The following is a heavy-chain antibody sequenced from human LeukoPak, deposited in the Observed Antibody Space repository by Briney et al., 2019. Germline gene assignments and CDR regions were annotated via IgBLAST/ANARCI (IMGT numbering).Heavy chain of an antibody. CDR2: ISGSGGST. D-gene: IGHD3-10*01. CDR3: ATMVRGVIPNWFDP. J-gene: IGHJ5*02. Sequence: GGSLRLSCAASGFTFSSYAMSWVRQAPGKGLEWVSAISGSGGSTYYADSVKGRFTISRDNSENTLYLQMNSLRAEDTAVYYCATMVRGVIPNWFDPWGQGTLVTVSS. V-gene: IGHV3-23*01. CDR1: GFTFSSYA.